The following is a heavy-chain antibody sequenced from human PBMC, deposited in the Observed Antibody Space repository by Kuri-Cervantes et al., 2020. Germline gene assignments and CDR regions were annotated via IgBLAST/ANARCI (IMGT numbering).Heavy chain of an antibody. CDR1: GCTFSSYG. Sequence: LKISCASSGCTFSSYGMHWVRQAPGKGLEWVAVISYDGSNKYYADSVKGRFTISRDNSKNTLYLQMNSLRAEDTAVYYCAKGIVDYDFWSGYLGYYYYYGMDVWGQGTTVTVSS. CDR2: ISYDGSNK. V-gene: IGHV3-30*18. J-gene: IGHJ6*02. D-gene: IGHD3-3*01. CDR3: AKGIVDYDFWSGYLGYYYYYGMDV.